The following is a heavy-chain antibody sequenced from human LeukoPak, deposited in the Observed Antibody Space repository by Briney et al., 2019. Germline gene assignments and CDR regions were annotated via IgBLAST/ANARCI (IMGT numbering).Heavy chain of an antibody. V-gene: IGHV3-7*01. Sequence: GGSLRLSCAASGFTFSSYGMHWVRQAPGKGLEWVANIKQDGSEKYYVDSVKGRFTISRDNAKNSLYLRMNSLRAEDTAVYYCARDLVEYYDFWSGYPNFDYWGQGTLVTVSS. J-gene: IGHJ4*02. CDR2: IKQDGSEK. D-gene: IGHD3-3*01. CDR1: GFTFSSYG. CDR3: ARDLVEYYDFWSGYPNFDY.